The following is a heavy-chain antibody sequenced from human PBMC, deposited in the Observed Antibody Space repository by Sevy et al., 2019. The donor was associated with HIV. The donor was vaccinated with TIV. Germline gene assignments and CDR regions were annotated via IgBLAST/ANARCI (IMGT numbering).Heavy chain of an antibody. CDR2: ISDDGNNK. V-gene: IGHV3-30*10. D-gene: IGHD2-15*01. CDR1: GFIFNDYA. CDR3: AREGAPYRNIRYCSGDNCYYNWFDP. J-gene: IGHJ5*02. Sequence: GGSLILSCAASGFIFNDYAMHWVRQAPGKGLEWVAVISDDGNNKYYTDSVEGRFTISRDNSKDTLYLQMNSLRAVDTAIYYCAREGAPYRNIRYCSGDNCYYNWFDPWGQGTLVTVSS.